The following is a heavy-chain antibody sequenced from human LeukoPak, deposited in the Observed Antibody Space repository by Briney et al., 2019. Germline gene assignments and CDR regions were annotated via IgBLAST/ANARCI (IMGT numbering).Heavy chain of an antibody. Sequence: GGSLRLSCAASGFTFSSYWMNWAREAPGKGLEWVASINHNGNVNYYVDSVKGRFTISRDNAKNSLYLQVSNLRAEDTAVYFCTRGGGLDVWGQGATVTVSS. J-gene: IGHJ6*02. CDR1: GFTFSSYW. V-gene: IGHV3-7*03. D-gene: IGHD3-16*01. CDR2: INHNGNVN. CDR3: TRGGGLDV.